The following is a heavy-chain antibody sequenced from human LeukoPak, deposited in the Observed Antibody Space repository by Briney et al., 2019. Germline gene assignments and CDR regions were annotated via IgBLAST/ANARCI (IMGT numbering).Heavy chain of an antibody. CDR1: GGSIDSYY. J-gene: IGHJ5*02. Sequence: SETLSLTCTVSGGSIDSYYWSWIRQPPGKGLEWIGYIYYTGSTEYHPSLKSRVTISLDTSKNQFSLKLTSVTAADTAVYYCARAHYYGSGRKTYDWFDPWGQGTLVTVSS. V-gene: IGHV4-59*01. CDR2: IYYTGST. CDR3: ARAHYYGSGRKTYDWFDP. D-gene: IGHD3-10*01.